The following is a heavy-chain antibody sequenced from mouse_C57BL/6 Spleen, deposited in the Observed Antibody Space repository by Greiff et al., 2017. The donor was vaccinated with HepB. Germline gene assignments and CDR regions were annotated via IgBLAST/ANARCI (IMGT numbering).Heavy chain of an antibody. V-gene: IGHV1-15*01. CDR1: GYTFTDYE. J-gene: IGHJ2*01. CDR2: IDPETGGT. CDR3: TRGYYFDY. Sequence: QVQLQQSGAELVRPGASVTLSCKASGYTFTDYEMHWVKQTPVHGLEWIGAIDPETGGTAYNQKFKGKAILTADKYSSTAYMELRSLTSEDSAVYYCTRGYYFDYWGQGTTLTVSS.